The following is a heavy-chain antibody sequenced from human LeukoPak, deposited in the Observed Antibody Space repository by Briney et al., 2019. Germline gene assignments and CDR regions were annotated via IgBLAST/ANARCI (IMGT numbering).Heavy chain of an antibody. V-gene: IGHV3-23*03. CDR1: GFAFSSYA. CDR2: IGTGASST. J-gene: IGHJ4*02. Sequence: PGGSLRLSCAASGFAFSSYAMGWVRQPLGEGLECVSGIGTGASSTYYVDSVKGRFTISRDNSKNTQYLQMNSLRAEDTAVYYCARRFANAERSFDYWGQGTLVTVSS. CDR3: ARRFANAERSFDY.